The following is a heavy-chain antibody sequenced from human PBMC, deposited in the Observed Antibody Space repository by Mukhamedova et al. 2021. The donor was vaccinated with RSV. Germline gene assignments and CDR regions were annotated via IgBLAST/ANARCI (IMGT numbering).Heavy chain of an antibody. Sequence: AVISYDGSTKNCADSVKGRFTISRDNSKNTLYLQMNSLRAEDTAVYYCASHYCSSSCQNKSFQDWGQGTL. CDR3: ASHYCSSSCQNKSFQD. CDR2: ISYDGSTK. J-gene: IGHJ1*01. V-gene: IGHV3-30-3*01. D-gene: IGHD2-2*01.